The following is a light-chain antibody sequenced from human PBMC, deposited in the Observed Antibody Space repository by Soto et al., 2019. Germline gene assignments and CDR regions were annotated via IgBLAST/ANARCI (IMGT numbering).Light chain of an antibody. CDR2: DAS. CDR3: QQYASFSGT. CDR1: QSVSGW. J-gene: IGKJ1*01. Sequence: DIQVTQSPSALYESVAETASRRCRGSQSVSGWLAWYQQRPGEGPKLLIYDASALPRGVRSRFSGSGSATKFSLTIANLQPDDFASDYCQQYASFSGTVGPGTKV. V-gene: IGKV1-5*01.